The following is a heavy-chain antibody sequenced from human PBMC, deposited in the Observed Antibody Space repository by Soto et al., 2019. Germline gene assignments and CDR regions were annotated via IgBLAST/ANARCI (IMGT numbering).Heavy chain of an antibody. CDR2: IYYSGST. J-gene: IGHJ6*02. D-gene: IGHD3-10*01. CDR1: GGSVSSGIYY. CDR3: ARDFEVRDPYRNYYYPMDV. Sequence: PSETLSLTCTVSGGSVSSGIYYWSWIRHPPGKGLEWIGYIYYSGSTNYNPSLKSRVTISVDTSKNQFSVKLSSVTAADTAVYYCARDFEVRDPYRNYYYPMDVWGPGTTVTVSS. V-gene: IGHV4-61*01.